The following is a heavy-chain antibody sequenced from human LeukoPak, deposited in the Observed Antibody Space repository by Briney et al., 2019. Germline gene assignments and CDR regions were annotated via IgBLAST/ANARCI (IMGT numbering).Heavy chain of an antibody. CDR1: GFTFSSYE. Sequence: GGSLRLSCAASGFTFSSYEMNWVRQAPGKGLEWVSYISSSGSTIYYADSVKGRFTISRDNAKNSLYLQMNSLRAEDTAVYYGARGAGSSWIRSPRYFDYWGQGTLVTVSS. CDR3: ARGAGSSWIRSPRYFDY. CDR2: ISSSGSTI. D-gene: IGHD6-13*01. V-gene: IGHV3-48*03. J-gene: IGHJ4*02.